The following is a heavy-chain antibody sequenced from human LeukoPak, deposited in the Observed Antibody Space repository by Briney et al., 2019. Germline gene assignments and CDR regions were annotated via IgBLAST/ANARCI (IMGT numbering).Heavy chain of an antibody. CDR3: ARDPGYSYGYFYYYMDV. J-gene: IGHJ6*03. CDR2: INPNSGGT. V-gene: IGHV1-2*02. CDR1: GYTFTGYY. Sequence: ASVRVSCKASGYTFTGYYMHWVRQAPGQGLEWMGRINPNSGGTNYAQKFQGRVTMTRDTSISTAYMELSRLRSDDTAVYYCARDPGYSYGYFYYYMDVWGKGTTGTVSS. D-gene: IGHD5-18*01.